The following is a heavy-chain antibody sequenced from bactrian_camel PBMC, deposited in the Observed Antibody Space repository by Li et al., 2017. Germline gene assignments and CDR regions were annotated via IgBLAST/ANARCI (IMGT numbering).Heavy chain of an antibody. CDR2: IYDDGTIT. V-gene: IGHV3S5*01. Sequence: HVQLVESGGGLVQPGGSLRVSCTASGFSVSSAFMSWVRQAPGKGLEWVSTIYDDGTITYNADAVQGRFTISKDNGKNLVYLQMNDLKPEDTAVYYCPAEGPSWDSDSCVNSEIGYWGQGTQVTVS. CDR3: PAEGPSWDSDSCVNSEIGY. J-gene: IGHJ6*01. CDR1: GFSVSSAF.